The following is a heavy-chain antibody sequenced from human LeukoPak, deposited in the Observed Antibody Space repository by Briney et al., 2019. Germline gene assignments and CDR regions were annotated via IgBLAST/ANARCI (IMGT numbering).Heavy chain of an antibody. Sequence: GGSLRLSCAASGFTFSSYSMNWVRQAPGKGLEWVSSIISSSRYIYYADSVKGRFTISRDNAKNSLYLQMNSLRAEDTAVYYCAKCRDGYNLDAFDIWGQGTMVTVSS. CDR1: GFTFSSYS. CDR2: IISSSRYI. D-gene: IGHD5-24*01. V-gene: IGHV3-21*01. J-gene: IGHJ3*02. CDR3: AKCRDGYNLDAFDI.